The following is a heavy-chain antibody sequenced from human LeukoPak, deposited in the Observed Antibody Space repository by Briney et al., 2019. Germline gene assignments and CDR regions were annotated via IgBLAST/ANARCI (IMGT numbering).Heavy chain of an antibody. CDR2: IIPMLRSS. D-gene: IGHD6-25*01. V-gene: IGHV1-69*16. CDR1: GGTFGGYT. CDR3: ARELLAAAPYYMDV. Sequence: GASVKVSCKASGGTFGGYTISWVRQAPGQGLEWMGGIIPMLRSSTYAQRFQGRLTITTDESTTTVHMELRSLGSEDTAVYFCARELLAAAPYYMDVWGKGTTVAVSS. J-gene: IGHJ6*03.